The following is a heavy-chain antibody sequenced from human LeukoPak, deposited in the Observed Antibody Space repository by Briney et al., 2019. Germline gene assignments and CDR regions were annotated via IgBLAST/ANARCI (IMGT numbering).Heavy chain of an antibody. Sequence: ASVKLCFTSSGYTFTSYGISWVRQAPGQGLEWMGWISAYNGNTNYAQKLQGRVTMTTDTSTSTAYMELRSLRSDDTAVYYCARDTPEYYGSGSYFDYWGQGPLIIVSA. V-gene: IGHV1-18*01. CDR3: ARDTPEYYGSGSYFDY. CDR1: GYTFTSYG. D-gene: IGHD3-10*01. CDR2: ISAYNGNT. J-gene: IGHJ4*02.